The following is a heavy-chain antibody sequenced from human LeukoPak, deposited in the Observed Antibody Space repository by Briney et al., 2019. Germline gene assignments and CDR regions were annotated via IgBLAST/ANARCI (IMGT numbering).Heavy chain of an antibody. D-gene: IGHD2-2*01. Sequence: SETLSLTCAVYGGSFSGFYWSWIRQPPGKGLEWIGEINHSGSTNYNPSLKSRVTISVDTSKNQFSLKLSSVTAADTAVYYCARVVPAAMNYYYYYMDVWGKGTTVTVSS. V-gene: IGHV4-34*01. J-gene: IGHJ6*03. CDR2: INHSGST. CDR3: ARVVPAAMNYYYYYMDV. CDR1: GGSFSGFY.